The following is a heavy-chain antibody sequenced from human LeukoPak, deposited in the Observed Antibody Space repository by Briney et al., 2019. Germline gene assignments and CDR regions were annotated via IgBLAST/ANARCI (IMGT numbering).Heavy chain of an antibody. CDR2: INPNSGGT. D-gene: IGHD4-11*01. J-gene: IGHJ6*03. CDR1: GYTFTGYY. V-gene: IGHV1-2*02. CDR3: ARGRNYAPYYYYYYMGV. Sequence: ASVKVSCKASGYTFTGYYMHWVRQAPGQGLEWMGWINPNSGGTNYAQKLQGRVTMTADTSTSTAYMELRSLRSDDTAVYYCARGRNYAPYYYYYYMGVWGKGTTVTVSS.